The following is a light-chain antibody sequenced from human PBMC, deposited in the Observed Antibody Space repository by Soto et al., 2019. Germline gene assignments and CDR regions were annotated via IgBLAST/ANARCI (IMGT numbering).Light chain of an antibody. Sequence: ELVMTQSPATLSVYPGERATLYCRASQFVSTNLAWYQQRPGQAPRLLIYGASTRAIGVPARFSGSGSGTEFTLTISSLQSEDFAVYYCQQYNDRPRTFGQGTKVDIK. CDR3: QQYNDRPRT. V-gene: IGKV3-15*01. J-gene: IGKJ1*01. CDR1: QFVSTN. CDR2: GAS.